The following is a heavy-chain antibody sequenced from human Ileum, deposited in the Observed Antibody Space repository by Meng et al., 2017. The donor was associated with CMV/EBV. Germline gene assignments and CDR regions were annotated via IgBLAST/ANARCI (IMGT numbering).Heavy chain of an antibody. J-gene: IGHJ4*02. CDR1: GYIFTDYY. CDR3: ARGDSSSWYNFDS. D-gene: IGHD6-13*01. V-gene: IGHV1-2*02. CDR2: INPNSGGT. Sequence: KASGYIFTDYYVPWVRQAPGQGLEWMGWINPNSGGTKYAQNFQGRVSMTRDTSISTAYMEVSRLKSDDTAVYYCARGDSSSWYNFDSWGQGTLVTVSS.